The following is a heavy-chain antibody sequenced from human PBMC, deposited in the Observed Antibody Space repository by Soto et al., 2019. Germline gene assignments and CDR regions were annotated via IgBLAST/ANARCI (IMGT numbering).Heavy chain of an antibody. CDR1: GGSFSGYY. J-gene: IGHJ4*02. CDR2: INQSGST. V-gene: IGHV4-34*01. Sequence: SETLSLTCAVYGGSFSGYYWSWIRQPPGKGLEWIGEINQSGSTNYNPSLKSRVTISVDTSKNQFSLKLSSVTAADTAVYYCARGGRDGSGSYYHSWGQGTLVTVSS. CDR3: ARGGRDGSGSYYHS. D-gene: IGHD3-10*01.